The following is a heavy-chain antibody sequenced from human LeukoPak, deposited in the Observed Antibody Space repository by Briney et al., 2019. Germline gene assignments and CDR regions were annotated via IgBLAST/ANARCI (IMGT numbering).Heavy chain of an antibody. CDR3: AKDGFRGDCIGGSCYPFDP. D-gene: IGHD2-15*01. CDR2: ISDSGGNT. CDR1: GFTFKNYG. V-gene: IGHV3-23*01. Sequence: PGGSLRLSCAASGFTFKNYGMHWVRQAPGKGLEWVSTISDSGGNTYYADSVKGRFTISRDNSKNTLYLQMNSLRAEDTALYYCAKDGFRGDCIGGSCYPFDPWGQGTLVTVSS. J-gene: IGHJ5*02.